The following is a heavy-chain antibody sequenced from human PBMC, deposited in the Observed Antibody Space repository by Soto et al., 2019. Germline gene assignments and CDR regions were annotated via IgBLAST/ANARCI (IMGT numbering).Heavy chain of an antibody. CDR1: GAPVSSETHF. CDR2: MYYSGIT. Sequence: QVQLQESGPGLVKPSATLSLTCTVSGAPVSSETHFWTWIRQPPGKGLEWIGYMYYSGITNSNPALKSRVTLSVDRSRNQFSLSLNSVTAADTAVYYCAREDMSGTYYFDYWGPGMQVTVSS. D-gene: IGHD1-26*01. CDR3: AREDMSGTYYFDY. V-gene: IGHV4-61*01. J-gene: IGHJ4*02.